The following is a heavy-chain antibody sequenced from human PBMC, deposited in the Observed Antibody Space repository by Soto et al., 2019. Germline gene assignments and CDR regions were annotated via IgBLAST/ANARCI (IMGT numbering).Heavy chain of an antibody. CDR3: ARDQQQLGAFDI. Sequence: QVQLVESGGGVVQPGRSLRLSCAASGFTFSSYAMHWVRQAPGKGLEWVAVISYDGSNKYYADSVKGRFIISRDNSKNTLYLQMNSLRAEDTAVYYCARDQQQLGAFDIWGQGTMVTVSS. J-gene: IGHJ3*02. D-gene: IGHD6-13*01. CDR2: ISYDGSNK. CDR1: GFTFSSYA. V-gene: IGHV3-30-3*01.